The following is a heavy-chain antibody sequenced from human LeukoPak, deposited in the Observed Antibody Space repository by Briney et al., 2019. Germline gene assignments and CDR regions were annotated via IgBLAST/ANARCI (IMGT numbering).Heavy chain of an antibody. Sequence: GGSLRLSCAASGFTVNYMTWVRQAPGKGLEWVSFIYTDGRTYYADSVKGRFTISRDNSKNTLYLHMNGLRAEDTALYYCARDRYDDSGYYEYWGQGTLVTVSS. D-gene: IGHD3-22*01. CDR3: ARDRYDDSGYYEY. CDR2: IYTDGRT. V-gene: IGHV3-53*01. CDR1: GFTVNY. J-gene: IGHJ4*02.